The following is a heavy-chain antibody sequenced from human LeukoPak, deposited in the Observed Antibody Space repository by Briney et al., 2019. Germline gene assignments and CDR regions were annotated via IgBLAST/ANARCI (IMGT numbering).Heavy chain of an antibody. CDR2: ISAYNGNT. D-gene: IGHD3-9*01. J-gene: IGHJ4*02. V-gene: IGHV1-18*04. Sequence: ASVKVSCKASGYTFTSYGISWVRQAPGQGLEWMGWISAYNGNTNYTKKLQGRVTMTTDTSTSTAYMELRRLISDDTAVYYCARVDILAGYCHFDYWGQGTLVTVSS. CDR3: ARVDILAGYCHFDY. CDR1: GYTFTSYG.